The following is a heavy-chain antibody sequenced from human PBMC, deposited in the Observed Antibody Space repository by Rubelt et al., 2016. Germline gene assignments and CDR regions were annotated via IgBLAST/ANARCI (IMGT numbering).Heavy chain of an antibody. D-gene: IGHD2-8*01. V-gene: IGHV1-3*01. CDR2: INACNGNS. CDR3: ARAQRIRLLMVYAPTFDY. J-gene: IGHJ4*02. Sequence: QVQLVQSGAEVQKPGASVQVSCKASGYPFTSYAMHWVRQAPGQRLEWMGWINACNGNSKYSQKFQGRVTITRDKSASTADRELSSLRSEDTAVYYCARAQRIRLLMVYAPTFDYWGQGTLVTVSS. CDR1: GYPFTSYA.